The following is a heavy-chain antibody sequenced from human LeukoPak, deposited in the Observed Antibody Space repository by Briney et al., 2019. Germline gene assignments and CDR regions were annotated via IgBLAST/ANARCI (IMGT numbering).Heavy chain of an antibody. V-gene: IGHV1-24*01. D-gene: IGHD6-19*01. CDR3: ARAAEQWLAFDY. Sequence: ASVKVSCKVSGYTLTELYMHWVRQAPGKGLEWMGGFDPEDGETIYAQKFQGRVTMTEDTSTDTAYMELSSLRSEDTAVYYCARAAEQWLAFDYWGQGTLVSVSS. J-gene: IGHJ4*02. CDR2: FDPEDGET. CDR1: GYTLTELY.